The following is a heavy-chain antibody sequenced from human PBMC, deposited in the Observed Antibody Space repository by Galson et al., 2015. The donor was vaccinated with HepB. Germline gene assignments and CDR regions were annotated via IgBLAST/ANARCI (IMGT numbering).Heavy chain of an antibody. CDR1: GGTFSSYA. CDR3: ARGQGGGYGYYYYYYMDV. Sequence: SVKVSCKASGGTFSSYAINWVRQAPGQGLEWMGGIIPILGTSNYAQKFQGRVTITADESTSTAYMELSSLRSEDTAVYYCARGQGGGYGYYYYYYMDVWGKGTTVTVSS. D-gene: IGHD3-16*01. CDR2: IIPILGTS. J-gene: IGHJ6*03. V-gene: IGHV1-69*13.